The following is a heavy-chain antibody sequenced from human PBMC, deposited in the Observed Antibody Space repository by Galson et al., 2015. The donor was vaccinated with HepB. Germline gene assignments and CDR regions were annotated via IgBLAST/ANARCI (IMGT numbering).Heavy chain of an antibody. J-gene: IGHJ4*02. V-gene: IGHV4-39*01. Sequence: ETLSLTCTVSGGSISSSSYYWGWIRQPPGKGLEWIGSIYYSGSTYYNPSLKSRVTISVDTSKNQFSLKLSSVTAADTAVYYCARHTIGISTFGGVIVIFDYFDYWGQGTLVTVSS. D-gene: IGHD3-16*02. CDR2: IYYSGST. CDR1: GGSISSSSYY. CDR3: ARHTIGISTFGGVIVIFDYFDY.